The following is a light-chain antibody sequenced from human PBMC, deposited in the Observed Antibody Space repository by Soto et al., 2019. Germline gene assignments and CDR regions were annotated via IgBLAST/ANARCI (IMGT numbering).Light chain of an antibody. CDR3: AAWDDSLNAHV. CDR2: STD. CDR1: NSNIGSSA. V-gene: IGLV1-44*01. J-gene: IGLJ2*01. Sequence: QSVLTQPPSASDAPGQRVIISCSGSNSNIGSSAVNWYQQFPGRAPKLLIYSTDYRASGVPDRFSGSKSGTSASLAISGLQSQDEADYYCAAWDDSLNAHVFGGGTQLTVL.